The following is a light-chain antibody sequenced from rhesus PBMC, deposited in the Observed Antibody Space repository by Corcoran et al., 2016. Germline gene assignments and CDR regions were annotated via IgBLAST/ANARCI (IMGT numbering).Light chain of an antibody. CDR3: QHGYGTPYS. Sequence: DIQMTQSPSSLSASVGDRVTITCRASENVNNSLNWYQQKPGKAPKLLIYKASTLQSGVPSRSSGSGSGTDYTFTISSLQPEDVGTYYCQHGYGTPYSFGQGTKVEIK. CDR2: KAS. V-gene: IGKV1-74*01. CDR1: ENVNNS. J-gene: IGKJ2*01.